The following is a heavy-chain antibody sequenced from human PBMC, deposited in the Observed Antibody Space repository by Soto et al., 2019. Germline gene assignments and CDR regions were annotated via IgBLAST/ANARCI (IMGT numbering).Heavy chain of an antibody. Sequence: GGSLRLSCAASGFTFSSYAIHWVRQAPGKGLEWVAVISYDGSNKYYADSVKGRFTISRDNSKNTLYLQMNSLRAEDTAVYYCARDSYYYDSSGTLDDWGQGTLVTVSS. V-gene: IGHV3-30-3*01. CDR1: GFTFSSYA. J-gene: IGHJ4*02. D-gene: IGHD3-22*01. CDR3: ARDSYYYDSSGTLDD. CDR2: ISYDGSNK.